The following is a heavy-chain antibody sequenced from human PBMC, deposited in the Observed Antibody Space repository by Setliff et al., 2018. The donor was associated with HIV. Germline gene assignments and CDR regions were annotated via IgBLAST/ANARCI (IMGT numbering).Heavy chain of an antibody. CDR1: GFTVSTNC. CDR3: ARGCVGGNCYSPTGDY. CDR2: IYGGGNT. V-gene: IGHV3-53*01. J-gene: IGHJ4*02. Sequence: GSLRLSCAASGFTVSTNCMSWVRQAPGKGLEWVSVIYGGGNTDYADSVKGRFTISRDNSKNTLYLQMNSLRAEDTAVYYCARGCVGGNCYSPTGDYWGQGTLVTVSS. D-gene: IGHD2-15*01.